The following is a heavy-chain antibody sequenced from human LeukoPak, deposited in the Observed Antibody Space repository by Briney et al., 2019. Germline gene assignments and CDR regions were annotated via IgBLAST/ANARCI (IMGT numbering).Heavy chain of an antibody. CDR2: ILYDGSNK. CDR3: AKDPIRIGAAIQISAYYFDY. V-gene: IGHV3-30*02. CDR1: GFTFSSYG. Sequence: PGGSVRLSCAASGFTFSSYGMHWVRQAPGKGLEWVAFILYDGSNKYYADSVKGRFTISRDNSKNTLYLQMNSLRAEDTAVYYCAKDPIRIGAAIQISAYYFDYWGQGTLVTVSS. D-gene: IGHD6-13*01. J-gene: IGHJ4*02.